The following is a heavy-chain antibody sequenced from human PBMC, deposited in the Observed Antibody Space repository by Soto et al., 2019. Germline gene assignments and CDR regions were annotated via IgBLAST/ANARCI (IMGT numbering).Heavy chain of an antibody. J-gene: IGHJ4*02. V-gene: IGHV4-59*01. CDR3: VRANYSDF. Sequence: QVQLQESGPGLVKPSETLSLTCTVSGGSINPYYWSWIRQPPGKGLEWIGSIYYRGSANNNPSLKGRLTISVDTSKNQFSLKLSSVTAADTAIYYCVRANYSDFWGQGTLVTVSS. CDR2: IYYRGSA. CDR1: GGSINPYY.